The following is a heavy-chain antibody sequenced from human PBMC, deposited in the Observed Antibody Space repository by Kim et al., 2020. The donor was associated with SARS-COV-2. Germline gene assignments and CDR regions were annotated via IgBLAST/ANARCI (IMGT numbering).Heavy chain of an antibody. J-gene: IGHJ6*02. D-gene: IGHD3-10*01. Sequence: GGSLRLSCAASGFTFSSYGMHWVRQAPGKGLEWVAVISYDGSNKYYADSVKGRFTISRDNSKNTLYLQMNSLRAEDTAVYYCANVLLWFGELSGMDVWGQGTTVTVSS. CDR2: ISYDGSNK. CDR3: ANVLLWFGELSGMDV. V-gene: IGHV3-33*05. CDR1: GFTFSSYG.